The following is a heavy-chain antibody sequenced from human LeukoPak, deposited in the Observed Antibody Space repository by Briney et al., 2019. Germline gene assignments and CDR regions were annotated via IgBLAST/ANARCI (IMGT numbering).Heavy chain of an antibody. CDR1: GFTFSTYG. CDR2: ISHHGANK. V-gene: IGHV3-30*03. D-gene: IGHD3-3*02. J-gene: IGHJ3*02. CDR3: ARHFWTSYDAFEI. Sequence: GRSLRLSCVASGFTFSTYGMSWVRQAPGKGLEWVAVISHHGANKFYGDSVKGRFTISRDNSNNMVYLQMNGLRAEDTAVYYCARHFWTSYDAFEIWGQGTMVTVSS.